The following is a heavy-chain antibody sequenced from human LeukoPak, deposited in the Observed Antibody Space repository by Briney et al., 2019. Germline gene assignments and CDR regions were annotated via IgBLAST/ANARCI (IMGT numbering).Heavy chain of an antibody. CDR2: MSSDGSNK. CDR1: GFTFFNYA. J-gene: IGHJ4*02. CDR3: ARELAPGTFDFDY. V-gene: IGHV3-30-3*01. Sequence: PGGSLRLSCTASGFTFFNYAMFWVRQAPGKGLEWVAFMSSDGSNKQYADSVKGRFTISRDNSKNTLYLQMNSLRPEDTAVYYCARELAPGTFDFDYWGQGTLVTVSS. D-gene: IGHD6-13*01.